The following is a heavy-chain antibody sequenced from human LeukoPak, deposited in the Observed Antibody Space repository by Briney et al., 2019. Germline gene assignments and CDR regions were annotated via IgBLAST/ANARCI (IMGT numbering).Heavy chain of an antibody. CDR2: ISYDGSNK. D-gene: IGHD3-10*01. CDR3: AKIPGVTMVRGVSDY. V-gene: IGHV3-30*18. Sequence: GRSLRLSCAASGFTFNSYGMHWVRQAPGKGLEWVAVISYDGSNKYYADSVKGRFTISRGNSKNTLYLQMNSLRAEDTAVYYCAKIPGVTMVRGVSDYWGQGTLVTVSS. J-gene: IGHJ4*02. CDR1: GFTFNSYG.